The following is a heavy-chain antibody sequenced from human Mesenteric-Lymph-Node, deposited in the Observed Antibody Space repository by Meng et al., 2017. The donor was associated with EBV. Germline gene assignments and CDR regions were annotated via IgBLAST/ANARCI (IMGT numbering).Heavy chain of an antibody. J-gene: IGHJ5*02. Sequence: VPLPQWGAGPVKPSETLSLTWAVYGGSLSNYYWSWIRQPPGKGLEWIGEINYRGNTNYNPSLKSRVTVSVDTSKNRVSLKLNSVTAADTAIYYCAGAGYWRFDAWGRGTLVTVSS. V-gene: IGHV4-34*01. CDR3: AGAGYWRFDA. D-gene: IGHD6-13*01. CDR2: INYRGNT. CDR1: GGSLSNYY.